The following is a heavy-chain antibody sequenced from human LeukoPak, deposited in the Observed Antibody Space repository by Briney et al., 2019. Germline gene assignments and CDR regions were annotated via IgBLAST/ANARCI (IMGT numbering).Heavy chain of an antibody. CDR3: ASTKQWLAFDF. Sequence: SETLSLTCTVSGGSISSYYWSWIRQPPGKGLEWIANIYNSGTTNYNPSLKSRVSISADTSKNQLSLKLSSVTAADTAVYYCASTKQWLAFDFWGQGTRVTVSS. V-gene: IGHV4-59*01. D-gene: IGHD6-19*01. J-gene: IGHJ4*02. CDR2: IYNSGTT. CDR1: GGSISSYY.